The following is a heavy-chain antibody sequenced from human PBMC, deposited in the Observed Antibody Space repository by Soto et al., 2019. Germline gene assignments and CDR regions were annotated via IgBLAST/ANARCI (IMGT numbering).Heavy chain of an antibody. D-gene: IGHD3-22*01. CDR1: GASITHYY. J-gene: IGHJ4*02. Sequence: SETLSLTCAVSGASITHYYWNWIRQSPGKGLEWIVSFSSTGSTVYNPSLGSRVTISLDTSKNQFSLTLNSLRPEDTAVYHCAKDTYFRDSSGYYVFDYWGPGTQVTVSS. V-gene: IGHV4-59*01. CDR3: AKDTYFRDSSGYYVFDY. CDR2: FSSTGST.